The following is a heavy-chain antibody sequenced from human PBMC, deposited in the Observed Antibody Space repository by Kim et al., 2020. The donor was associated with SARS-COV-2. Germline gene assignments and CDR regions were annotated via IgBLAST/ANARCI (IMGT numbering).Heavy chain of an antibody. D-gene: IGHD3-22*01. J-gene: IGHJ6*02. CDR1: GGSISSGGYY. Sequence: SETLSLTCTVSGGSISSGGYYWSWIRQHPGKGLEWIGYIYYSGSTYYNPSLKSRVTISVDTSKNQFSLKLSSVTAADTAVYYCARDRPHYYYDSRNYYYYGMDVWGQGTTVTVSS. V-gene: IGHV4-31*03. CDR2: IYYSGST. CDR3: ARDRPHYYYDSRNYYYYGMDV.